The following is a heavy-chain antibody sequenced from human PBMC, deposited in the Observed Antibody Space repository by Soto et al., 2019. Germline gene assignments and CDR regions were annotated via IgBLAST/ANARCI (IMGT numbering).Heavy chain of an antibody. V-gene: IGHV2-5*02. CDR2: VYWDDAR. CDR3: AHRVLRTVFGLVTTTAIYFDF. J-gene: IGHJ4*02. CDR1: GFSLTTSGVC. Sequence: QITLNESGPTQVKPRQTLTLTCTFSGFSLTTSGVCVGWIRQSPGKAPEWLALVYWDDARRYSPSLKSRLTITKDTAKNPLVLTMADLDPADTATYSCAHRVLRTVFGLVTTTAIYFDFWGQGTPVAVS. D-gene: IGHD3-3*01.